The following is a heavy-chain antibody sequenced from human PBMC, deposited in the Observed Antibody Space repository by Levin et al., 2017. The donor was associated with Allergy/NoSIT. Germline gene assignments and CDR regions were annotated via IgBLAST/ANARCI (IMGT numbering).Heavy chain of an antibody. J-gene: IGHJ6*02. CDR1: GFSFHGCA. V-gene: IGHV3-9*01. CDR3: AKDITARGYYYGLDV. Sequence: AGGSLRLSCAASGFSFHGCAMHWVRQAPGKGLEWVSGISWNSGNIGYADSVKGRFTVSRDNAKNSLFLQMNSLKPEDTAFYYCAKDITARGYYYGLDVWGQGTTVTVSS. CDR2: ISWNSGNI. D-gene: IGHD3-10*01.